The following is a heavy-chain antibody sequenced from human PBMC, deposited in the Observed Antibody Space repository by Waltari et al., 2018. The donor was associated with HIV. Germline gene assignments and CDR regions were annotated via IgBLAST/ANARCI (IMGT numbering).Heavy chain of an antibody. CDR2: INHSGQS. D-gene: IGHD2-2*01. V-gene: IGHV4-34*02. CDR1: GGAFSAYY. Sequence: QVQLQQWGAGVLKPSETLSLTCAVDGGAFSAYYWTWLRHTTGKALEWIGEINHSGQSNHNPSLSSRVILSVDTSKNQFSPNLGSVTAADTAVYYCARASDTRSLRVVQSGLSSRRYGLDVWGQGTTVTVS. J-gene: IGHJ6*02. CDR3: ARASDTRSLRVVQSGLSSRRYGLDV.